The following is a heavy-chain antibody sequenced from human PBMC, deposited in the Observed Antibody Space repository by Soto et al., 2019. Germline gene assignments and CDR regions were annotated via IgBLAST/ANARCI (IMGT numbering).Heavy chain of an antibody. D-gene: IGHD3-16*02. CDR1: GFTFSSYS. Sequence: EVQLVESGGGLVKPGGSLRLSCAASGFTFSSYSMIWVRQAPGKGLEWVSSISSSSSYIYYADSVKGRFTISRDNAKNSLYLQMNSLRAEDTAVYYCAKEAGELSTRSFDYWGQGTLVTVSS. CDR3: AKEAGELSTRSFDY. V-gene: IGHV3-21*01. J-gene: IGHJ4*02. CDR2: ISSSSSYI.